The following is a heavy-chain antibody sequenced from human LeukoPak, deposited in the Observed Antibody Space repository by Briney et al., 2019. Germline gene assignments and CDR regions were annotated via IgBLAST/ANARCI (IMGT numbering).Heavy chain of an antibody. CDR3: ARMNYVSSGWGAPFDY. Sequence: GGSLRLSCAASGFTFSSYAMHWVRQAPGKGLEWVAVISYDGSNKYYADSVKGRFTISRDNSKNTLYLQMNSLRAEDTAVYYCARMNYVSSGWGAPFDYWGQGTLVTVSS. V-gene: IGHV3-30-3*01. CDR1: GFTFSSYA. J-gene: IGHJ4*02. CDR2: ISYDGSNK. D-gene: IGHD1-7*01.